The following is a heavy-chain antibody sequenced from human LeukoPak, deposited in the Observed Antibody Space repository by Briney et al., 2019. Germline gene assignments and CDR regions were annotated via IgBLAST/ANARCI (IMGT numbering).Heavy chain of an antibody. V-gene: IGHV3-30*18. D-gene: IGHD3-10*01. CDR2: ISYDGSNK. J-gene: IGHJ4*02. CDR1: GFTFSSYG. Sequence: SGGSLRLSCAASGFTFSSYGMHWVRQAPGKGLEWVAVISYDGSNKYYADSVKGRFTISRDNSKNTLYLQMNSLRAEDTAVYYCAKLEMVQGGDPIDYWGQGTLVTVSS. CDR3: AKLEMVQGGDPIDY.